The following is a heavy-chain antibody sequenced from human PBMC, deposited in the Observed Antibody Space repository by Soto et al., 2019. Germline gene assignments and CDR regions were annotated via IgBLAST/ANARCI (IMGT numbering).Heavy chain of an antibody. Sequence: QVQLVESGGGVVQPGRSLRLSCAASGFTFSSYGMHWVRQAPGKGLEWVAVIWYDGSNKYYADSVKGRFTISRDNSKNTLYLQMNSLRAEDTAVYYCARSDRVAPGAFDIWGQGTMVTVSS. V-gene: IGHV3-33*01. J-gene: IGHJ3*02. D-gene: IGHD5-12*01. CDR1: GFTFSSYG. CDR3: ARSDRVAPGAFDI. CDR2: IWYDGSNK.